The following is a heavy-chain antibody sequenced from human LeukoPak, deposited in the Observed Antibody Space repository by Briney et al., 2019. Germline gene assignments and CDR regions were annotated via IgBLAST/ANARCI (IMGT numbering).Heavy chain of an antibody. J-gene: IGHJ3*02. CDR3: VRDTAYAFDI. CDR2: ISSSGSTI. V-gene: IGHV3-48*03. D-gene: IGHD2-21*02. CDR1: EFTFSSYE. Sequence: GGSLRLSCAASEFTFSSYEMNWIRQAPGKGLEWVSYISSSGSTIYYADSVKGRFTISRDNAKNSLSLQMNSLRDEDTALYYCVRDTAYAFDIWGQGTMVTVSS.